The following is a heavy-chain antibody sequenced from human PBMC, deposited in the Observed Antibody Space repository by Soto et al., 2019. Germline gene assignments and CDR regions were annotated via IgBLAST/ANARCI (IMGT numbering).Heavy chain of an antibody. Sequence: GGSLRLSCAASGFTFSSYAMSWVRQAPGKGLEWVSAISGSGGSTYYADSVKGRFTISRDNSKNTLYLQMNSLRAEDTAVYYCPLTWIQLDSDYWGQGTLVTVSS. V-gene: IGHV3-23*01. CDR2: ISGSGGST. J-gene: IGHJ4*02. CDR1: GFTFSSYA. D-gene: IGHD5-18*01. CDR3: PLTWIQLDSDY.